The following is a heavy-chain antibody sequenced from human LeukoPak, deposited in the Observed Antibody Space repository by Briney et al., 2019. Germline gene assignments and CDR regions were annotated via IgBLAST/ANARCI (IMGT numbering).Heavy chain of an antibody. CDR3: ARDRDGSGSPSYYYYGMDV. CDR1: GGSISSYY. CDR2: IYYSGST. Sequence: SGTLSLTCTVPGGSISSYYWSWIRQPPGKGLEWIGYIYYSGSTNYNPSLKSRVTISVDTSKNQFSLKLSSVTAADTAVYYCARDRDGSGSPSYYYYGMDVWGKGTTVTVSS. D-gene: IGHD3-10*01. J-gene: IGHJ6*04. V-gene: IGHV4-59*01.